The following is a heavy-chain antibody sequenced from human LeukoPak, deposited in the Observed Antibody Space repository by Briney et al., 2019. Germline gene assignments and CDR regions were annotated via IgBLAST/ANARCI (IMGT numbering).Heavy chain of an antibody. CDR2: ISWNSGSI. J-gene: IGHJ4*02. CDR3: ARDQQGDYVWGSYRYTPLPFDY. CDR1: GFTFDDYA. Sequence: GGSLRLSCAASGFTFDDYAMHWFRHAPGKGLEWVSGISWNSGSIGYADSVKGRFTISRDNAKNSLYLQMNSLRAEDTAVYYCARDQQGDYVWGSYRYTPLPFDYWGQGTLVTVSS. D-gene: IGHD3-16*02. V-gene: IGHV3-9*01.